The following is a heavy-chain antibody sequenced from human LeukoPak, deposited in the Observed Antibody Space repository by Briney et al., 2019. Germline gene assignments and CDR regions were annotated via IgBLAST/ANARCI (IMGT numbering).Heavy chain of an antibody. Sequence: GGSLRLSCAASGFTVSSDYIGWVRQAPGKGLEYVSIIYGGGDTFYADSVKGRFTISRDNSKNTLYLQMNSLRAEDTAVYYCARDSHKLHSSAYFYFFDYWGQGTLVSVFS. CDR3: ARDSHKLHSSAYFYFFDY. CDR1: GFTVSSDY. CDR2: IYGGGDT. D-gene: IGHD3-22*01. J-gene: IGHJ4*02. V-gene: IGHV3-66*02.